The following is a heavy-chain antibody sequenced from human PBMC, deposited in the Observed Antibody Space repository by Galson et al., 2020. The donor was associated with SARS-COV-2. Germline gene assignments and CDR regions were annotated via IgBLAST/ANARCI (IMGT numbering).Heavy chain of an antibody. CDR2: IYYSGST. J-gene: IGHJ5*02. V-gene: IGHV4-39*01. Sequence: SETLSLTCTVSGGSISSSSYYWGWIRQPPGKGLEWIGSIYYSGSTYYNPSLKSRVTISVDTSKNQFSLKLSSVTAADTAVYYCARHLPQWLEAANWFDPWGQGTLVTVSS. D-gene: IGHD6-19*01. CDR1: GGSISSSSYY. CDR3: ARHLPQWLEAANWFDP.